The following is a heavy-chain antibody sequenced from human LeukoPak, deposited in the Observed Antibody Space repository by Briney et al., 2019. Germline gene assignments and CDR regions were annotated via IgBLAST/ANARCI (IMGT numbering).Heavy chain of an antibody. V-gene: IGHV4-59*01. CDR1: GGSICSYY. J-gene: IGHJ6*03. CDR3: ARFSQTGAYYYYYMDV. Sequence: SETLSLTCTVSGGSICSYYWSWIRQPPGKGLEWIGYIYYSGSTNYNPSLKSRVTISVDTSKNQFSLKLSSVTAADTAVYYCARFSQTGAYYYYYMDVWGKGTTVTVSS. D-gene: IGHD1-14*01. CDR2: IYYSGST.